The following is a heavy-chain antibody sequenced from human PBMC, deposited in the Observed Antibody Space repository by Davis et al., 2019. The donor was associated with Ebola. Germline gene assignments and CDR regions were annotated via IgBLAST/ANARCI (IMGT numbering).Heavy chain of an antibody. V-gene: IGHV4-4*02. CDR2: IYHSGST. Sequence: MPSETLSPTCAVSGGSITNNNWWSWVRQAPGQGLEWIGEIYHSGSTNYNPSLTSRVTIYLDKSKNQFSLHLSSVTAADTAVYYCARETSGTGIFDYWGQGTLVTVSS. D-gene: IGHD1-1*01. CDR1: GGSITNNNW. J-gene: IGHJ4*02. CDR3: ARETSGTGIFDY.